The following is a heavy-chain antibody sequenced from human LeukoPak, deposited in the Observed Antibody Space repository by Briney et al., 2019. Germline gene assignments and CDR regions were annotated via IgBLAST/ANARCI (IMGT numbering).Heavy chain of an antibody. D-gene: IGHD6-19*01. CDR3: AKDLDLAVAGTPGYFDD. J-gene: IGHJ4*02. V-gene: IGHV3-23*01. CDR1: GFTFSSYA. CDR2: ISGSGGST. Sequence: GGSLRLSCAASGFTFSSYAMSWVRQAPGKGLEWVSAISGSGGSTYYADSVKGRFTISRDNSKNTLYLQMNSLRAEDTAVYYCAKDLDLAVAGTPGYFDDWGQGTLVTVSS.